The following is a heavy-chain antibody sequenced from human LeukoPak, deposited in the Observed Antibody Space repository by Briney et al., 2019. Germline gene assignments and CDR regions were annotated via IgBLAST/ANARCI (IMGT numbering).Heavy chain of an antibody. CDR2: INPNSGGT. CDR1: GYTFTVYY. CDR3: ARAEGLTYYDFWSGYTLFDY. Sequence: GASVQVSCEASGYTFTVYYLHWVRQAPGQGLEWMGRINPNSGGTNYAQKFQGRVTMTRDTSISTAYMELSRLRSDDTAVYYCARAEGLTYYDFWSGYTLFDYWGQGTLVTVSS. V-gene: IGHV1-2*06. D-gene: IGHD3-3*01. J-gene: IGHJ4*02.